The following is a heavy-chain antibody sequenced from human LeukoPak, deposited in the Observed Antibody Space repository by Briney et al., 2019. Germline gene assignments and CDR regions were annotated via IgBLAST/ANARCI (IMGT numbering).Heavy chain of an antibody. CDR2: IYTSGST. CDR1: GGSISSGSYY. Sequence: SETLSLTCTVSGGSISSGSYYWSWIRQPAGKGLEWIGRIYTSGSTNYNPSLKSRVTISVDTSKNQFSLKLSSVTAADTAVYYCARDRAEYYDXWSXXXAFD. D-gene: IGHD3-3*01. CDR3: ARDRAEYYDXWSXXXAFD. V-gene: IGHV4-61*02. J-gene: IGHJ3*02.